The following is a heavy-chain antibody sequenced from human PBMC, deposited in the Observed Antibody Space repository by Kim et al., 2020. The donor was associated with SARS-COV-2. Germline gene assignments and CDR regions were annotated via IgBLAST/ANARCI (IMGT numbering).Heavy chain of an antibody. J-gene: IGHJ1*01. V-gene: IGHV3-23*01. Sequence: GGSLRLSCEGSGFDFDTFAITWVRQAPGKGLEWVWLINANNVVFYYANSLKGRLTASRDNSKANLHLRGLRSETTAIYSFAKGLRFHVYGVPLAAWGQG. D-gene: IGHD3-10*01. CDR1: GFDFDTFA. CDR2: INANNVVF. CDR3: AKGLRFHVYGVPLAA.